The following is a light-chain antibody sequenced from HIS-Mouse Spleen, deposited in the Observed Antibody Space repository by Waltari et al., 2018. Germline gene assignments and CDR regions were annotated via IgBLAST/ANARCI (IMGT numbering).Light chain of an antibody. V-gene: IGLV3-25*03. Sequence: SYELTQPPSVSVSPGQTARITCSGDALPKQYAYWYQQKPGQAPVVGIYKDRERPSGIPERLSGSSSGTTVTLTISGVQAEDEADYYCQSADSSGNYVVFGGGTKLTVL. J-gene: IGLJ2*01. CDR2: KDR. CDR3: QSADSSGNYVV. CDR1: ALPKQY.